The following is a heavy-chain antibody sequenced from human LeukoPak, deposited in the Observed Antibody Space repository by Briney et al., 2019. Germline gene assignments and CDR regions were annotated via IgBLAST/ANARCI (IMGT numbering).Heavy chain of an antibody. Sequence: TGGSLRLSCAASGLTFSSYAMHWVRQAPGKGLEWVAAISYDGSNKYYADSVKGRFTISRDNSKNTLYLQMNSLRAEDTAVYYCAGDLIGAGGTLDYWGQGTLVTVSS. D-gene: IGHD2-15*01. V-gene: IGHV3-30-3*01. CDR3: AGDLIGAGGTLDY. J-gene: IGHJ4*02. CDR1: GLTFSSYA. CDR2: ISYDGSNK.